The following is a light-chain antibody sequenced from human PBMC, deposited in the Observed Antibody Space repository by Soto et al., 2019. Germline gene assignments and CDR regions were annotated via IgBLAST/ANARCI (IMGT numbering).Light chain of an antibody. CDR1: QTFSSH. CDR2: DAS. J-gene: IGKJ5*01. Sequence: EIVLTQSPATLSLSPGERATLSCRASQTFSSHLAWYQQKPGQAPRLLIYDASKRATGIPARFSGRGSGTDFTLTISSLEPEDFGVYYFQQRSSWRPVVTLAQGTRLEIK. CDR3: QQRSSWRPVVT. V-gene: IGKV3-11*01.